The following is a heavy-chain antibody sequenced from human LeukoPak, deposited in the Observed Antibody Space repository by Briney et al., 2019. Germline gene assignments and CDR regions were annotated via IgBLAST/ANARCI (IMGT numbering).Heavy chain of an antibody. Sequence: SETLSLTCTVPGGSISSNSYYWGWIRQPPGKGLEWIGSIYYSGSTYYNPSLKSRVTISVDTAKNQCSLKLSSVTAADTAMYYCASDSGYDYYFDYWGQGTLVTVSS. CDR3: ASDSGYDYYFDY. CDR2: IYYSGST. D-gene: IGHD5-12*01. J-gene: IGHJ4*02. CDR1: GGSISSNSYY. V-gene: IGHV4-39*01.